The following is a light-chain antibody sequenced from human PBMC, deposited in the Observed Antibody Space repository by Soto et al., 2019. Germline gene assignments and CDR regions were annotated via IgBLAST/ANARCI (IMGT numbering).Light chain of an antibody. J-gene: IGLJ2*01. CDR2: GNS. V-gene: IGLV1-40*01. CDR1: SSNIGAGYD. CDR3: QSYDSSLSGVV. Sequence: QSVLTQPPSVSGAPGQRVTISCTGSSSNIGAGYDVQWYQQFPGTAPKVLIYGNSNRPSGVPDRFSGSKSGTSASLAITGLQAEYEADYYCQSYDSSLSGVVFGGGTQLTVL.